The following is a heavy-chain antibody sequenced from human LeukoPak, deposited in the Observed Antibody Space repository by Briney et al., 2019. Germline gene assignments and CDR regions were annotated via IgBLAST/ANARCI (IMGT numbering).Heavy chain of an antibody. CDR2: IIPMSGTT. CDR1: GDTFSSYA. D-gene: IGHD1/OR15-1a*01. J-gene: IGHJ4*02. CDR3: ARSNNVFFAGDH. V-gene: IGHV1-69*13. Sequence: GASVKVSCKASGDTFSSYAFSWVRQAPGQGLEWMGAIIPMSGTTHYAQNFQGRVTITSDESTRSVYLEVTSLRSEDTALYYCARSNNVFFAGDHWGQGTLVTVSS.